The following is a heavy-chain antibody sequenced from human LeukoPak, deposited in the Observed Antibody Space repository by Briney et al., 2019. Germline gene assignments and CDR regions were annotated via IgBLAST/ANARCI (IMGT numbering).Heavy chain of an antibody. CDR1: GYTLTELS. D-gene: IGHD2-2*02. CDR3: ATSHCSSTSCYTRAFDI. CDR2: FDPEDGET. V-gene: IGHV1-24*01. Sequence: ASVKVSCKVSGYTLTELSMHWLRQAPGKGLEWMGGFDPEDGETIYAQKFQGRVTMTEDTSTDTAYMELSSLRSEDTAVYYCATSHCSSTSCYTRAFDIWGQGTMVTVSS. J-gene: IGHJ3*02.